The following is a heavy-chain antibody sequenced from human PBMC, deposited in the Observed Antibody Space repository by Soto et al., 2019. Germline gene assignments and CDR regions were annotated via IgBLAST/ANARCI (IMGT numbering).Heavy chain of an antibody. D-gene: IGHD1-26*01. CDR2: TSSPGNT. CDR3: SRDMHAGFNHYFDP. CDR1: CGSITSYH. J-gene: IGHJ5*02. V-gene: IGHV4-59*01. Sequence: SETLSLTCIVSCGSITSYHWSCIRQFPGKGLEGIAYTSSPGNTNYNPSLQIRFAISMDTSENRLSLKLTSMTAAETAVYYCSRDMHAGFNHYFDPWGQGTLVTVSS.